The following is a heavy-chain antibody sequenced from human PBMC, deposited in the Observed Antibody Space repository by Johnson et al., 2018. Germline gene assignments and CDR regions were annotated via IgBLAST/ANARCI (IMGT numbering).Heavy chain of an antibody. D-gene: IGHD3-16*02. V-gene: IGHV3-33*01. CDR1: GFTFSSYG. Sequence: QVQLVESGGGVVQPGRSLRLSCAASGFTFSSYGMHWVRQAPGKGLEWVAVIWYDGSNKYYADSVKGRFTISRDNSKNTLYLQMNSLRAEDTAVYYCARREGYVWGSYRYKGYYYYYGMDVWGQGTTVTVSS. CDR3: ARREGYVWGSYRYKGYYYYYGMDV. CDR2: IWYDGSNK. J-gene: IGHJ6*02.